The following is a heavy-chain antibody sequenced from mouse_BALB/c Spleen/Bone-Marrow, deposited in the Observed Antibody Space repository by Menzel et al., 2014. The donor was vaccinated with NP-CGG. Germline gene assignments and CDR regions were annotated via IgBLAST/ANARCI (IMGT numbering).Heavy chain of an antibody. CDR2: INPSNGRA. Sequence: QVQLKHSGAGLVKPGASVKLSCKASGYTFTSYWMHWVKQRPGQGLEWIGEINPSNGRADYNEKFRSKATLTVDRSSSTVYMQLSSLTSEDSAVYYCARAGGYDGFAYWGQGTLVTVSA. CDR3: ARAGGYDGFAY. J-gene: IGHJ3*01. D-gene: IGHD2-2*01. V-gene: IGHV1S81*02. CDR1: GYTFTSYW.